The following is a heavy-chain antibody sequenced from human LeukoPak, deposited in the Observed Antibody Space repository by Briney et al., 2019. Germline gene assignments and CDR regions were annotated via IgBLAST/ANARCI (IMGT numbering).Heavy chain of an antibody. CDR1: GLTLSDSA. J-gene: IGHJ5*02. D-gene: IGHD3-3*01. CDR2: ISDTGGRT. V-gene: IGHV3-23*01. Sequence: RGSLRLSCAASGLTLSDSAVSWVRQSPGGGLEWVSSISDTGGRTYYADSVKGRFTITRDNSMNTVNLQMNSLGACDTARYYCAKGGEDFDFWRFDLWGQGILVTVSS. CDR3: AKGGEDFDFWRFDL.